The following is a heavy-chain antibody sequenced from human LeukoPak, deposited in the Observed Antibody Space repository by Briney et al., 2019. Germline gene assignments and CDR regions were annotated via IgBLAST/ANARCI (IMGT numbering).Heavy chain of an antibody. V-gene: IGHV3-74*01. CDR2: IKSDGSST. CDR3: ARTFAAAHIDY. CDR1: GFTFSGYW. D-gene: IGHD2-15*01. Sequence: GGSLRLSCAASGFTFSGYWMHWVRQAPGKGLVWVSRIKSDGSSTTYADSVKGRFTITRDNAKNTLYLEMNSVRAEDTAVYYCARTFAAAHIDYWGQGTLVTVSS. J-gene: IGHJ4*02.